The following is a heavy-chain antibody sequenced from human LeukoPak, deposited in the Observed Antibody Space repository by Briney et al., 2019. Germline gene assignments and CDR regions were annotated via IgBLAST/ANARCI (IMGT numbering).Heavy chain of an antibody. CDR3: ASRSSSWYYVDY. Sequence: SETLSLNCTVSGGSTSSNYWGWIRQPPGKGLEWLGYIYSSGSTNYNPSLKSRVTISVDTSKNQFSLNLTSVTAADTAVYYCASRSSSWYYVDYWGQGTPVTVSS. J-gene: IGHJ4*02. CDR2: IYSSGST. D-gene: IGHD6-13*01. V-gene: IGHV4-59*01. CDR1: GGSTSSNY.